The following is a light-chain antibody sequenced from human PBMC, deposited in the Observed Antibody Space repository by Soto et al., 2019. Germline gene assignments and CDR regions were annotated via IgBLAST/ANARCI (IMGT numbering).Light chain of an antibody. CDR2: YAS. Sequence: DIQMTQSPSSLSASVGDRVTITCQATQDISNYLNWYQQKPGKAPKLLIYYASNLKTGVPSRFSGSGSGTDFTFTISSLQPEDIATYYCQQYDNLPLTFGGGTKLDIK. J-gene: IGKJ4*01. CDR3: QQYDNLPLT. CDR1: QDISNY. V-gene: IGKV1-33*01.